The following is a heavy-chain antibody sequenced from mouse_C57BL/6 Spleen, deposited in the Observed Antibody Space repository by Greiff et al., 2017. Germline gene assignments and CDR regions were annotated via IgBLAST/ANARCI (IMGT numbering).Heavy chain of an antibody. V-gene: IGHV1-64*01. D-gene: IGHD2-1*01. CDR2: IHPNSGST. CDR3: ASLYSYYFDY. CDR1: GYTFTSYW. Sequence: QVQLQQPGAELVKPGASVKLSCKASGYTFTSYWMPWVKQRPGQGLEWIGMIHPNSGSTNYNEKFKSKATLTVDKSSSTAYMQLSSLTSEDSAVYYCASLYSYYFDYWGQGTTLTVSS. J-gene: IGHJ2*01.